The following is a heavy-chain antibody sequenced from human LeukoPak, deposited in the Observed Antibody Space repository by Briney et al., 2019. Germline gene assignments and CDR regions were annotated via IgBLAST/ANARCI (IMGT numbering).Heavy chain of an antibody. CDR1: GGSISSYY. J-gene: IGHJ6*03. CDR3: ARDPVVVPAAMAPYPLYYYYYYMDV. V-gene: IGHV4-59*01. CDR2: IYYSGST. Sequence: SETLSLTCTVSGGSISSYYWSWIRQPPGKGLEWIGYIYYSGSTNYNPSLKSRVTISVDTSKNQFSLKLSSVTAADTAVYYCARDPVVVPAAMAPYPLYYYYYYMDVWGKGTTVTISS. D-gene: IGHD2-2*01.